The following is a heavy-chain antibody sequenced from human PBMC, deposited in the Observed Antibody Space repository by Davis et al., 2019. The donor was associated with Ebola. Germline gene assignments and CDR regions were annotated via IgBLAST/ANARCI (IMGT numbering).Heavy chain of an antibody. CDR2: INHSGDSI. D-gene: IGHD6-6*01. V-gene: IGHV3-11*01. Sequence: GESLKISCAASGFTFSDYYMSWVRQAPGKGLEWISCINHSGDSIFYADFVKVRFTMSRDNAKNFLYLQLSSLRADDTAMYYCARNSAPPDYWGQGALVTVSS. CDR1: GFTFSDYY. J-gene: IGHJ4*02. CDR3: ARNSAPPDY.